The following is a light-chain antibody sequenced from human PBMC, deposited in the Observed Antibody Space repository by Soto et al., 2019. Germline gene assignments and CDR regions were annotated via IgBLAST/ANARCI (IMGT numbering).Light chain of an antibody. V-gene: IGKV3-20*01. Sequence: EIVLTQSPGTLSLAAGERATLSCKASQSVSSSYLAWYQQKPGQAPRLLIYGASSRATGIPDRFSGSGSGTDFTLTISRLEPEDFAVYYCQQGTFGQGTKLEIK. J-gene: IGKJ2*01. CDR2: GAS. CDR3: QQGT. CDR1: QSVSSSY.